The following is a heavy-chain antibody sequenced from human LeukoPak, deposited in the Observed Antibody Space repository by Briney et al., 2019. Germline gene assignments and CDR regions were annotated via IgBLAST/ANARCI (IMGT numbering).Heavy chain of an antibody. D-gene: IGHD4-17*01. CDR1: GFDLSPYT. Sequence: KPGGSLRLSCSASGFDLSPYTTNWVRQAPGKGLEWVASISSTGTYMYYGDSLKGRFTISRDNAKNTLYLQLGSLRAEDTATYYCARRVTTFLSWGQGTLVIVSS. CDR3: ARRVTTFLS. CDR2: ISSTGTYM. J-gene: IGHJ4*02. V-gene: IGHV3-21*01.